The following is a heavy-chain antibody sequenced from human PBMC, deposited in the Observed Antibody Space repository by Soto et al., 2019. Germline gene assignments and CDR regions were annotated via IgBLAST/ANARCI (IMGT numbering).Heavy chain of an antibody. Sequence: PGGSLRLSCAASGFTVSSNYMSWVRQAPGKGLEWVSVIYSGGSTYYADSVKGRFTISRDNSKNTLYLQMNSLRAEDTAVYYCARGVWSGYLIRYFDYWGQGTLVTVSS. CDR3: ARGVWSGYLIRYFDY. CDR1: GFTVSSNY. CDR2: IYSGGST. D-gene: IGHD3-3*01. J-gene: IGHJ4*02. V-gene: IGHV3-53*01.